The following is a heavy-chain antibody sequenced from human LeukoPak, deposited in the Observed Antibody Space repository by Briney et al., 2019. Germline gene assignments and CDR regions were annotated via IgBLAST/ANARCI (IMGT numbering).Heavy chain of an antibody. CDR1: GFTFSDYY. Sequence: PGGSLRLSCAASGFTFSDYYMSWIRQAPGKGLEWVSYISSSGSTIYYADSVKGRFTISRYNAKNSLYLQMNSLRAEDTAVYYSAGFDYHDSSGSPGGDYWGQGTLVTVSS. J-gene: IGHJ4*02. D-gene: IGHD3-22*01. V-gene: IGHV3-11*01. CDR3: AGFDYHDSSGSPGGDY. CDR2: ISSSGSTI.